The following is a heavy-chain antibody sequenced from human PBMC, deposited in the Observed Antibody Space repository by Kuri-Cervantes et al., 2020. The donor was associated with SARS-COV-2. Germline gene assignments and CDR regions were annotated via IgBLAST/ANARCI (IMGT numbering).Heavy chain of an antibody. CDR2: INWNGGST. CDR1: GFTFDDYG. V-gene: IGHV3-20*04. Sequence: GESLKISCAASGFTFDDYGMSWVRQAPGKGLEWVSGINWNGGSTGHADSVKGRFTISRDSSKNTLYLEMNSLRVEDTAVYYCAKDPLYRGTYDLGKLDYWGQGTLVTVSS. CDR3: AKDPLYRGTYDLGKLDY. J-gene: IGHJ4*02. D-gene: IGHD3-3*01.